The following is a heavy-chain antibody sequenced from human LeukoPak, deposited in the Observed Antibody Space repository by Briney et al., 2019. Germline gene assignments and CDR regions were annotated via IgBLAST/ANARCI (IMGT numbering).Heavy chain of an antibody. V-gene: IGHV3-7*02. CDR2: IKQAGSEK. Sequence: QPGGSLRLSCAASGFTFSNNWMSWVRQAPGKGLEWVANIKQAGSEKYYVDSVRGRFTISRDNAKNSLYLQMSSLRAEDTAVYYCARSRSGYYFDYWGQGTLVTVSS. D-gene: IGHD3-3*01. CDR1: GFTFSNNW. J-gene: IGHJ4*02. CDR3: ARSRSGYYFDY.